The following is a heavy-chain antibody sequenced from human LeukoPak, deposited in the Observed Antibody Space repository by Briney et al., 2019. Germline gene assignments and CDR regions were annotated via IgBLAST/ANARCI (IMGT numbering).Heavy chain of an antibody. V-gene: IGHV3-30*03. Sequence: PGGSLRLSCAASGFTFSNYGVHWVRQAPGKGLEWVAVISYDGSNKYYADSVKGRFTISRDNSKNTLYLQMNSLRAEDTAVYYCARWLGGIDYWGQGTLVTVSS. J-gene: IGHJ4*02. CDR1: GFTFSNYG. CDR2: ISYDGSNK. D-gene: IGHD6-19*01. CDR3: ARWLGGIDY.